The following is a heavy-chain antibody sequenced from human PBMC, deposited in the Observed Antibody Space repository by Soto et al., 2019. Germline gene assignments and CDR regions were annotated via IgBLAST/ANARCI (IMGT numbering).Heavy chain of an antibody. CDR1: GFTFTSYA. D-gene: IGHD3-22*01. Sequence: GGSLRLSCAASGFTFTSYAMTWVRQAPGKGLEWVSTISGSGTTTYYADSVKGRFTISRDNSMNTLYLQMSSLRAEDTAVYYCAKASTGDYYDIRGFEWYFDFWGQGTLVTVSS. V-gene: IGHV3-23*01. CDR2: ISGSGTTT. CDR3: AKASTGDYYDIRGFEWYFDF. J-gene: IGHJ4*02.